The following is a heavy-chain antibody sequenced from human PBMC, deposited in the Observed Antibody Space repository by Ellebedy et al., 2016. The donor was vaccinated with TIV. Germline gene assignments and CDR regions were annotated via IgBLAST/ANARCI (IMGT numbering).Heavy chain of an antibody. D-gene: IGHD3-10*01. V-gene: IGHV3-23*01. J-gene: IGHJ4*02. CDR3: APLRLWFGELLSSDC. CDR2: ISGTAVTT. Sequence: GGSLRLXXVASGFTFSNYVMSWVRQAPGKGLEWVSAISGTAVTTYYADSVKGRFTISRDNSKNTLYLEMNSLRTEDTAVYYCAPLRLWFGELLSSDCWGQGTRVTVSS. CDR1: GFTFSNYV.